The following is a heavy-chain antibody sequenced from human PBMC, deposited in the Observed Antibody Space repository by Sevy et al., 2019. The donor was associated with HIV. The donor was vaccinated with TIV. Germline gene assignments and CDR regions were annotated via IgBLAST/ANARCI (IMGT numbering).Heavy chain of an antibody. J-gene: IGHJ3*02. V-gene: IGHV1-18*01. CDR1: GYTFTNYG. CDR3: AKDRVGGGSSSWDRIEAFDI. CDR2: ISAYNGNT. D-gene: IGHD6-13*01. Sequence: ASVKVSCKASGYTFTNYGISWVRQAPGQGLEWMGWISAYNGNTNYAQKLQGRVTMTTDTSTSTAYMELRSLRSADTAVYFCAKDRVGGGSSSWDRIEAFDIWGQGTMVTVSS.